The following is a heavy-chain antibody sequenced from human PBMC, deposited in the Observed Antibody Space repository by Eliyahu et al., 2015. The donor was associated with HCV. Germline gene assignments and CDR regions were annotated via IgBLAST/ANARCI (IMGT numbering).Heavy chain of an antibody. Sequence: EAQLVQSGGGLVQPGGSLRXTCVASGFPLNNYWMVWARQAPGKGLGWVANIDRDGSEKNYVDSVRGRFTVYRDNAKNXLYLQLNSLRVEDTAEYFCVTYRSNTWTFFDYWGQGSXITVSS. V-gene: IGHV3-7*01. CDR2: IDRDGSEK. CDR1: GFPLNNYW. CDR3: VTYRSNTWTFFDY. D-gene: IGHD1-1*01. J-gene: IGHJ4*02.